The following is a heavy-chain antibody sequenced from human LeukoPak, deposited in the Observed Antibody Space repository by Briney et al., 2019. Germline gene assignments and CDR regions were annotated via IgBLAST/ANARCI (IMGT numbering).Heavy chain of an antibody. Sequence: SVKVSCKASGYRFTSYGISWVRQAPGQGLEWMGRIIPILHQANYAQKFRDRVTITADESTSTAYMDLSSMRSEDTAVYYCAKGRGSDAFDIWGEGTAVTVSS. CDR3: AKGRGSDAFDI. CDR2: IIPILHQA. J-gene: IGHJ3*02. V-gene: IGHV1-69*11. CDR1: GYRFTSYG.